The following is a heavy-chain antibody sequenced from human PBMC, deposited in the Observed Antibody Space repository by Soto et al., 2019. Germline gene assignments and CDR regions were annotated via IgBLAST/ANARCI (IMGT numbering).Heavy chain of an antibody. CDR3: ARVRGYYYYYMDV. V-gene: IGHV3-72*01. CDR1: GFTFSDHY. J-gene: IGHJ6*03. CDR2: TRNKANSYTT. Sequence: GGSLRLSCAASGFTFSDHYMDWVRQAPGKGLEWVGRTRNKANSYTTEYAASVKGRFTISRDDSKNSLYLQMNSLKTEDTAVYYCARVRGYYYYYMDVWGKGTTVTVSS.